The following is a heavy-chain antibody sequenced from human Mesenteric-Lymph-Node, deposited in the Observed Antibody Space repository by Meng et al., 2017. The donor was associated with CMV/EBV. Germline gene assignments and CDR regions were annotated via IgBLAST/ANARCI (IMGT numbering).Heavy chain of an antibody. CDR2: INPSGGST. Sequence: ASVKVSCKTSGYTFTNYYLHWVRQAPGQGLEWMGLINPSGGSTTYAQKFRGRVTMTRDTSTRTVYIELSSLRSEDTAVYYCARTYSASYYSRYYFDYWGQGTQVTVSS. CDR3: ARTYSASYYSRYYFDY. J-gene: IGHJ4*02. D-gene: IGHD1-26*01. V-gene: IGHV1-46*01. CDR1: GYTFTNYY.